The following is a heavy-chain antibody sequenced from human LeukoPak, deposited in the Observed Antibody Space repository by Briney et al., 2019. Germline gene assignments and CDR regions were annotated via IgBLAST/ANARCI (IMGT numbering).Heavy chain of an antibody. CDR3: ARARVRFLEWSGGLINWFDP. V-gene: IGHV3-21*01. D-gene: IGHD3-3*01. CDR1: GFTFSSYS. J-gene: IGHJ5*02. Sequence: KPGGSLRLSCAASGFTFSSYSMNWVRQAPGKGLEWVSSISSSSSYIYYADSVKGRFTISRDNAKNSLYLQMNSLRAEDTAVYYCARARVRFLEWSGGLINWFDPWGQGTLVTVSS. CDR2: ISSSSSYI.